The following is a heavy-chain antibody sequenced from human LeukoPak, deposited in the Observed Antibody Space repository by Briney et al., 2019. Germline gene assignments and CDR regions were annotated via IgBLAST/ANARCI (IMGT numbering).Heavy chain of an antibody. V-gene: IGHV1-2*02. CDR2: INPNSGGT. Sequence: GASVKVSCKASGYTFTSYDINWVRQATGQGLEWMGWINPNSGGTNYAQKFQGRVTMTRDTSISTAYMELSRLRSDDTAVYYCARDFCENYYYMDVWGKGTTVTISS. CDR1: GYTFTSYD. CDR3: ARDFCENYYYMDV. J-gene: IGHJ6*03.